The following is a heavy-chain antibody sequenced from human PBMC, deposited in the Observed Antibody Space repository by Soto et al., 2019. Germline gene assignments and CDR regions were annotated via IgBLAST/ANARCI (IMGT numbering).Heavy chain of an antibody. J-gene: IGHJ4*02. Sequence: PGGSLRLSCAASGFTFSSYAMHWVRQAPGKGLECVSAISSDGGSTCYADSVKGRFTISRDNAKNTLYLQMNSLRAEDTAVYYCARLQSSWLDYWGQGTLVTVSS. CDR2: ISSDGGST. V-gene: IGHV3-74*01. CDR3: ARLQSSWLDY. CDR1: GFTFSSYA. D-gene: IGHD6-13*01.